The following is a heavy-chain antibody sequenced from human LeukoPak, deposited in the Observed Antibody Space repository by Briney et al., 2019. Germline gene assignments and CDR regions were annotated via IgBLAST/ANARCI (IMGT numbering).Heavy chain of an antibody. Sequence: GGSLRLSCAASGFTFSSYEMNWVRQAPGKGLEWVSYISSSGSTIYYADSVKGRFTISRDNAKNSLYLQMNSLRAEDTAVYYCARLGGDDAFDIWGQGTMVTVSS. D-gene: IGHD2-21*01. CDR1: GFTFSSYE. J-gene: IGHJ3*02. CDR3: ARLGGDDAFDI. CDR2: ISSSGSTI. V-gene: IGHV3-48*03.